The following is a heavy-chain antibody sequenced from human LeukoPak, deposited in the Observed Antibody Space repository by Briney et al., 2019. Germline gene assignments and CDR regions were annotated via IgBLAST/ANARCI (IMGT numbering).Heavy chain of an antibody. D-gene: IGHD3-10*01. Sequence: GGSLRLPCAASGFTFSSYSMNWVRQAPGKGLEWVSSISSSSSYIYYAGSVKGRFTISRDNAKNSLYLQMNSLRAEDTAVYYCAREALSGSYYRVGYYYGMDVWGQGTTVTVSS. CDR2: ISSSSSYI. V-gene: IGHV3-21*01. J-gene: IGHJ6*02. CDR3: AREALSGSYYRVGYYYGMDV. CDR1: GFTFSSYS.